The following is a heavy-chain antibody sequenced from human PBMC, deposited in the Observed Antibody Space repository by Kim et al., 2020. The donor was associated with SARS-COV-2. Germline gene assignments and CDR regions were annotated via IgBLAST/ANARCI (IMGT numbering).Heavy chain of an antibody. J-gene: IGHJ6*02. V-gene: IGHV3-7*03. Sequence: GGSLRLSCAASGFTFSSYWMSWVRQAPGKGLEWVANIKQDGSEKYYVDSVKGRFTISRDNAKNSLYLQMNSLRAEDTAVYYCARDVGMVRGVIITAIHYYGMDVWGQGTTVTVSS. D-gene: IGHD3-10*01. CDR2: IKQDGSEK. CDR3: ARDVGMVRGVIITAIHYYGMDV. CDR1: GFTFSSYW.